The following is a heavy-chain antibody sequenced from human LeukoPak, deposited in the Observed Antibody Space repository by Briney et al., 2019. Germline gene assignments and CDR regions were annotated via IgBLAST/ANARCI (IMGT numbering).Heavy chain of an antibody. V-gene: IGHV4-39*01. Sequence: SETLSLTCNVSGGSMRSSGSYWGWIRQPPGKGLEWIGSIYYSGTTFYNPSLQSRVTISLDTSKNRFSLKLSSVTAADTAVYYCARHEGAFDIWGQGTMVTVSS. J-gene: IGHJ3*02. CDR1: GGSMRSSGSY. CDR2: IYYSGTT. CDR3: ARHEGAFDI.